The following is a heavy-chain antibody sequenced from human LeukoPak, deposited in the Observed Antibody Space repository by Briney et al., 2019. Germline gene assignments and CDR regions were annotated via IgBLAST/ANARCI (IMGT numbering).Heavy chain of an antibody. CDR1: GGSISTHY. D-gene: IGHD6-13*01. J-gene: IGHJ4*02. CDR2: IDYSGST. Sequence: PSETLSLTCTVSGGSISTHYWSWIRQSPGKGLECIGYIDYSGSTNYNPSLKSRVTMSVDTSKNQFSLKLSSVTAADTAVYYCARWVAAASIDYWGQGTLVTVSS. CDR3: ARWVAAASIDY. V-gene: IGHV4-59*11.